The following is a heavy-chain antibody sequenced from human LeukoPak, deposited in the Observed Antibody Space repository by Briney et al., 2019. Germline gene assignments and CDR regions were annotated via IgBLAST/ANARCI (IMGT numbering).Heavy chain of an antibody. CDR2: IRYDGSNK. J-gene: IGHJ4*02. CDR3: AKDQRDYSGSGSDY. Sequence: PGGSLRLSCAASGFTFSSYGMHWVRQAPGKGLEWVAFIRYDGSNKYYADSVKGRFTISRDNSKNTLYLQMNSLRAEDTAVYYCAKDQRDYSGSGSDYWGQGTLVTVSS. D-gene: IGHD3-10*01. V-gene: IGHV3-30*02. CDR1: GFTFSSYG.